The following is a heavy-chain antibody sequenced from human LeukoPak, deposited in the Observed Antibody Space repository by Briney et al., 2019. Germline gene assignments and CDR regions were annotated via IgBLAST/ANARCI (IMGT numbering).Heavy chain of an antibody. CDR1: GFILRSHA. D-gene: IGHD1-1*01. Sequence: PGGFLRHSCSASGFILRSHAMHWVRQAPGKGLEYVSRISDNGGSTYYADSVKGRFTISRDNSKNTLYLQMSSLRAVDTAVYYCVKDNEAGGSPFDRWGQGTLVTVSS. CDR2: ISDNGGST. J-gene: IGHJ4*02. V-gene: IGHV3-64D*06. CDR3: VKDNEAGGSPFDR.